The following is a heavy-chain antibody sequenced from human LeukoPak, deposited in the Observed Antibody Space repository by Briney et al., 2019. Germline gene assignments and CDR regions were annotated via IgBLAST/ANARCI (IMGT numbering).Heavy chain of an antibody. CDR1: GFTFSSYW. D-gene: IGHD3-22*01. V-gene: IGHV3-53*01. Sequence: GGSLRLSCAASGFTFSSYWMNWARQAPGKGLEWVSVIYSGGSTYYADSVKGRFTISRDNSENTLYLQMNSLRAEDTAVYYCARGYYYDSSGYYLYYYYYGMDVWGQGTTVTVSS. CDR3: ARGYYYDSSGYYLYYYYYGMDV. J-gene: IGHJ6*02. CDR2: IYSGGST.